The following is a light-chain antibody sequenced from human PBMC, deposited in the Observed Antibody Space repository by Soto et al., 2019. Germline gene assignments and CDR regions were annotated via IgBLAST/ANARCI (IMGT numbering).Light chain of an antibody. CDR1: SSDVGGYNY. J-gene: IGLJ3*02. Sequence: QSALTQPASVSGSPGQSITISCTGTSSDVGGYNYVSWYQQHPGKAPKLMIYDVTKRPSGVPDRFSGSKSGNTASLTVSGLQAEDEADYYCSAYAASNNFYFLFGGGTQLTVL. CDR3: SAYAASNNFYFL. V-gene: IGLV2-8*01. CDR2: DVT.